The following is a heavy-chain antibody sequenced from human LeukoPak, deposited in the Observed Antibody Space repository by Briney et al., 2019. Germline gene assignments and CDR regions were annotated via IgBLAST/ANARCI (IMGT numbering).Heavy chain of an antibody. Sequence: SETLSLTCTVSGGSISSYYWSWIRQPPGKGLEWIGYIYYSGSTNYNPSLKSRVTISVDTSKNQFSLKLSSVTAADTAVYYCARVTGYVMEDYFDYWGQGTLVTVSS. CDR3: ARVTGYVMEDYFDY. CDR2: IYYSGST. J-gene: IGHJ4*02. D-gene: IGHD6-13*01. CDR1: GGSISSYY. V-gene: IGHV4-59*01.